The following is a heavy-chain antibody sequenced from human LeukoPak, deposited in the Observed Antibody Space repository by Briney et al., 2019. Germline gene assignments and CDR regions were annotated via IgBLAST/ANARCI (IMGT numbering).Heavy chain of an antibody. D-gene: IGHD1-26*01. CDR3: ARGSYGGLDYYYMDV. Sequence: SETLSLTCTVSGGSISSYYWSWIRQPPGKGLEWIGYIYYSGSTNYNPSLKSRVTISVDTSKNQFSLKLSSVTAADTAVYYCARGSYGGLDYYYMDVWGKGTTVTVSS. V-gene: IGHV4-59*08. CDR2: IYYSGST. J-gene: IGHJ6*03. CDR1: GGSISSYY.